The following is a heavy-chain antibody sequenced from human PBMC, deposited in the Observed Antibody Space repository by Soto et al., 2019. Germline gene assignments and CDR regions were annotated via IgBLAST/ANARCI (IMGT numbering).Heavy chain of an antibody. CDR1: GFTFSSYG. V-gene: IGHV3-33*01. CDR2: IWYDGSNK. Sequence: QVQLVESGGGVVQPGRSLRLSCAASGFTFSSYGMHWVRQAPGKGLEWVAVIWYDGSNKYYAHSVKGRFTISRDNSKNTLYLQMNSLRAEDTAVYSSARGRHAEAFNYYCGMDVWGQGTTVIVSS. J-gene: IGHJ6*02. CDR3: ARGRHAEAFNYYCGMDV.